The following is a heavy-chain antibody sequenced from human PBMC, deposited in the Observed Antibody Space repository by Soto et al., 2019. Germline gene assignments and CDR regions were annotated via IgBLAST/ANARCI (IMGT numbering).Heavy chain of an antibody. Sequence: QVQLEESGGGVVQPGRSLRLSCAASEFDFSNFAMHWVRQAPGKGLEWMAVISYDGDTQYYADSAKGRFTISRDNSKNTLYLPTNSLTTEDTAVYSCVRGKSICAPRSAFDPGWQGTL. CDR1: EFDFSNFA. J-gene: IGHJ5*02. V-gene: IGHV3-30-3*01. CDR3: VRGKSICAPRSAFDP. CDR2: ISYDGDTQ. D-gene: IGHD3-3*01.